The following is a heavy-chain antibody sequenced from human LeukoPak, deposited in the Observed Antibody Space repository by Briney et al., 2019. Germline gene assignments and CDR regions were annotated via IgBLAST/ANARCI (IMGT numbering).Heavy chain of an antibody. D-gene: IGHD4-23*01. V-gene: IGHV3-74*01. Sequence: GGSLRLSCAASGFTFRSYWMHWVRRAPGKGLVWVSRINSDGSSTSYADSVKGRFTISRDNAKNTLYLQMNSLRAEDSAVYYCGRAHYSGNSGSFDIWGQGTMVTVSS. CDR2: INSDGSST. J-gene: IGHJ3*02. CDR3: GRAHYSGNSGSFDI. CDR1: GFTFRSYW.